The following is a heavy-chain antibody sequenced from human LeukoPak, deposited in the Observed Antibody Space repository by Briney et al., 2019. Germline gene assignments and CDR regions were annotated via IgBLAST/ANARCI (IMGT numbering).Heavy chain of an antibody. CDR2: IKPSGGST. CDR3: ARNGLAVAGTFGHY. V-gene: IGHV1-46*01. D-gene: IGHD6-19*01. CDR1: GYTFTSYY. Sequence: ASVKVSCKVSGYTFTSYYMHWVRQAPGQGLEWMGIIKPSGGSTSYAQKFQGRVTMTRDMSTSTVYMELSSLRSEDTAVYYCARNGLAVAGTFGHYWGQGTLVTVSS. J-gene: IGHJ4*02.